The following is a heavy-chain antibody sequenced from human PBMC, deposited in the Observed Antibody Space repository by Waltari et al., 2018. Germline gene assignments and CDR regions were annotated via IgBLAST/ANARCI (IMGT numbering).Heavy chain of an antibody. CDR1: GGSFSGYY. D-gene: IGHD3-3*01. V-gene: IGHV4-34*01. J-gene: IGHJ3*02. CDR3: ARRRLRFLEWLQNDAFDI. CDR2: INHSGST. Sequence: QVQLQQWGAGLLKPSETLSLTCAVYGGSFSGYYWSWNRQPPGKGLEWSGEINHSGSTNYNPSLKSRVTISVDTSKNQFSLKLSSVTAADTAVYYCARRRLRFLEWLQNDAFDIWGQGTMVTVSS.